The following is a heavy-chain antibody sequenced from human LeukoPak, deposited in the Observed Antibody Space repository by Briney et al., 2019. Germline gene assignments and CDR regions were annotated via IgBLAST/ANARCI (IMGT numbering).Heavy chain of an antibody. CDR3: ARDWRLRDSGSDY. CDR2: ISVYNGNT. D-gene: IGHD1-1*01. J-gene: IGHJ4*02. CDR1: SYIFTSYG. V-gene: IGHV1-18*01. Sequence: GASVKVSCKASSYIFTSYGISWVRQAPGQGLEWMGWISVYNGNTNYARNLQGRVTMTTDISTSTAYMELTSLRSDDTAVYYCARDWRLRDSGSDYWGQGTLVTVSS.